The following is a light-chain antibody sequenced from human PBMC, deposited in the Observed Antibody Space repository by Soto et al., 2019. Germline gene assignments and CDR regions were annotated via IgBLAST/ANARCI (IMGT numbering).Light chain of an antibody. Sequence: EIVLTQFPDTLSLSPGERATLSCRASQSVSSSSLAWYQQRRGQAPRLLIHGASSMATGIPDRFSGSGSGTDFTLTISRLEPEDFAVYYCQQYGSSPRTFGQGTKVEVK. CDR1: QSVSSSS. V-gene: IGKV3-20*01. J-gene: IGKJ1*01. CDR2: GAS. CDR3: QQYGSSPRT.